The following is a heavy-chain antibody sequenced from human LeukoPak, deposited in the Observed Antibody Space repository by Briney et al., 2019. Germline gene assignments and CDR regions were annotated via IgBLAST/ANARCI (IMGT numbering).Heavy chain of an antibody. CDR3: ARGPQGVVPAPMRYYYYMDV. J-gene: IGHJ6*03. D-gene: IGHD2-2*01. V-gene: IGHV1-69*15. CDR1: GGTFSSYA. Sequence: ASVKVSCKASGGTFSSYAISWVRQAPGQGLEWMGRIIPIFGTANYAQKFQGRVTITADESTSTAYMELSSLRSEDTAVYYCARGPQGVVPAPMRYYYYMDVRGKGTTVTVSS. CDR2: IIPIFGTA.